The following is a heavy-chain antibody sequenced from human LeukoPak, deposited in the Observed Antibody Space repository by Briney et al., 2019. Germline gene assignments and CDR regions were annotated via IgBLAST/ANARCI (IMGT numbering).Heavy chain of an antibody. Sequence: SPSETLSLTCAVSGGSISSGGYSWSWIRQPPGKCLEWIGYIYHSGSTYYNQSLKSRVTISVDRSKNRFSLKLSSVTAADTAVYYCARSSFDFWNRTNLFYPWRQETLVTVSS. CDR1: GGSISSGGYS. V-gene: IGHV4-30-2*01. CDR2: IYHSGST. CDR3: ARSSFDFWNRTNLFYP. J-gene: IGHJ5*01. D-gene: IGHD3-3*01.